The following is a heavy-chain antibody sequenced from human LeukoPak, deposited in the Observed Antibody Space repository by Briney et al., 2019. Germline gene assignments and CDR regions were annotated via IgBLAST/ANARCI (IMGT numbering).Heavy chain of an antibody. CDR1: GGSLSSSSY. V-gene: IGHV4-31*03. Sequence: SETLSLTCTVSGGSLSSSSYWSWIRQSSGKGLEWIGYIHYGGSTYYTSSLKSRVTMSVDTSKNQFSLILNSVTVADTAVYYCARDADDFDSSGYLGYWGQGTLVTVSS. D-gene: IGHD3-22*01. CDR3: ARDADDFDSSGYLGY. CDR2: IHYGGST. J-gene: IGHJ4*02.